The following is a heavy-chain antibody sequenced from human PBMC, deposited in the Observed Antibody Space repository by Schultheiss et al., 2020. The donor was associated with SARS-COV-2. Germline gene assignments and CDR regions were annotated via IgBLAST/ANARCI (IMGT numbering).Heavy chain of an antibody. D-gene: IGHD5-18*01. CDR3: ARDQGGYSPTDFDY. J-gene: IGHJ4*02. V-gene: IGHV3-30-3*01. Sequence: GGSLRLSCAASGFTFSSYAMHWVRQAPGKGLEWVAVISYDGSNKYYADSVKGRFTISRDNSKNTLYLQMNSLRAEDTSVYYCARDQGGYSPTDFDYWGQGTLVTVSS. CDR1: GFTFSSYA. CDR2: ISYDGSNK.